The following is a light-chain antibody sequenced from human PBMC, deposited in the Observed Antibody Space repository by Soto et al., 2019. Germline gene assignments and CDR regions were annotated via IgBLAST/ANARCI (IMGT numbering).Light chain of an antibody. CDR3: QQANSFPPT. Sequence: DIQMTQSPSSVSASVGDRVTITCRASQGIGRWLAWYQQNPGKAPMLLIYAASRLQSGGPSRFSGSGSGTDFTLTISSLQPEDFATYHCQQANSFPPTFGGGTKVEIQ. CDR1: QGIGRW. J-gene: IGKJ4*01. CDR2: AAS. V-gene: IGKV1D-12*01.